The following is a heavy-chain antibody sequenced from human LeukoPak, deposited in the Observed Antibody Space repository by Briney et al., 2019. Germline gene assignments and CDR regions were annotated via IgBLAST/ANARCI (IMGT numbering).Heavy chain of an antibody. J-gene: IGHJ3*02. CDR2: ISSGSTTI. V-gene: IGHV3-48*01. CDR1: GFTFSNYN. D-gene: IGHD3-10*01. Sequence: GGSLRLSCAASGFTFSNYNMNWVRQAPGKGLEWVSYISSGSTTIYYADSVKGRFTISRDIAKNSLYLQMNSLRAEDTAVYYCARDRGHDAFDIWGQGTMVTVSS. CDR3: ARDRGHDAFDI.